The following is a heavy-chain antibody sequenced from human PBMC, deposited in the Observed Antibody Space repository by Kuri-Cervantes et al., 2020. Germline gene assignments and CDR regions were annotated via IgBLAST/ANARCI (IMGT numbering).Heavy chain of an antibody. CDR3: AYSPHYNYGFRRFDP. J-gene: IGHJ5*02. CDR1: GGTFSSYA. CDR2: MDPDSGNT. V-gene: IGHV1-8*02. D-gene: IGHD3/OR15-3a*01. Sequence: ASVKVSCKASGGTFSSYAISWVRQAPGQGFDWMGWMDPDSGNTGYAQKFQGRVTITKDTSKNQVVLTMTSMDLVDTATYYCAYSPHYNYGFRRFDPWGQGTLVTVSS.